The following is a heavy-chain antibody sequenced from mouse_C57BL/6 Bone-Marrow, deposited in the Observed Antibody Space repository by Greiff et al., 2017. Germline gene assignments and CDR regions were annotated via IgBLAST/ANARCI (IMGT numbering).Heavy chain of an antibody. V-gene: IGHV1-59*01. CDR1: GYTFTSYW. J-gene: IGHJ2*01. D-gene: IGHD1-1*01. Sequence: VQLKQPGAELVRPGTSVKLSCKASGYTFTSYWMHWVKQRPGQGLEWIGVIDPSDSYTNYNQKFKGKATLTVDPSSSTAYMQLSSLTSEDSAVYYCARSYYYGSSWIYWGQGTTLTVSS. CDR3: ARSYYYGSSWIY. CDR2: IDPSDSYT.